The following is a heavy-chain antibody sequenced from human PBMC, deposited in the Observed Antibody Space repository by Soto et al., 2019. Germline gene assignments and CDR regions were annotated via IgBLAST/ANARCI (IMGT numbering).Heavy chain of an antibody. CDR3: ARHVYSSSWSWGKDWFDP. J-gene: IGHJ5*02. Sequence: VGSLKISCNGSGYSFTSYWISWVRQMPWKGLEWMGRIDPSDSYTNYSPSFQGHVTISADKSISTAYLQWSSLKASDTAMYYCARHVYSSSWSWGKDWFDPWGQGTLVTVSS. CDR2: IDPSDSYT. D-gene: IGHD6-13*01. V-gene: IGHV5-10-1*01. CDR1: GYSFTSYW.